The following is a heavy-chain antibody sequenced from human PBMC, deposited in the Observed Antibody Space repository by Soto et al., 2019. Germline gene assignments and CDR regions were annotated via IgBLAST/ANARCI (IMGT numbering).Heavy chain of an antibody. V-gene: IGHV4-59*12. CDR1: GGSISSYY. Sequence: SETLSLTCTVSGGSISSYYWSWIRQPPGKGLEWIGYIYYSGSTYYNPSLKSRVTISVDRSKNQFSLKLSSVTAADTAIYYCAINADVWGQGTTVTVSS. CDR3: AINADV. J-gene: IGHJ6*02. CDR2: IYYSGST.